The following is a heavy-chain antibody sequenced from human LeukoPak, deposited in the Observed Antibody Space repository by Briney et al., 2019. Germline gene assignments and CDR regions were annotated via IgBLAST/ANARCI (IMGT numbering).Heavy chain of an antibody. J-gene: IGHJ4*02. CDR3: ARTYDLGYCSGGSCPFDY. CDR1: GGSFSGYY. D-gene: IGHD2-15*01. V-gene: IGHV4-34*01. CDR2: INHSGST. Sequence: SETLSLTCAVYGGSFSGYYWSWIRQPPGKGLEWIGEINHSGSTNYNPSLKSRVTISVDTSKNQFSLKLSSVTAADTAVYYCARTYDLGYCSGGSCPFDYWGQGTLVTVSS.